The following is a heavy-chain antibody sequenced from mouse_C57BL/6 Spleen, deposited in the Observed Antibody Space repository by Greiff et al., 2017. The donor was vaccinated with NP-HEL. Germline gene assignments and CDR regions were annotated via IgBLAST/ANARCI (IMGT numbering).Heavy chain of an antibody. J-gene: IGHJ2*01. CDR2: IYTYDSAN. CDR1: CFTFTSYW. CDR3: EREGYYVSSYYFYY. V-gene: IGHV1-61*01. D-gene: IGHD1-1*01. Sequence: QVHLKQPGAELVRPGSSVKLSCKASCFTFTSYWMDWVKQRPGQSLEWIGNIYTYDSANHYTQKFKSKATLTVDKSSSTAYMQLSSLTAEDSAVYYCEREGYYVSSYYFYYWGQGTTLTVSS.